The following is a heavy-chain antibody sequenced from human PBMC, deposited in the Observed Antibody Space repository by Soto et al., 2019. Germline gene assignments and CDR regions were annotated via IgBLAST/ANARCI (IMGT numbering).Heavy chain of an antibody. Sequence: PSETLSLTCTVSGGSISSGGYSWTWIRQSPGKGLEWIANIYYTGTTFYNPSLRSRVSMTIDASKNRFSLNLSSVTASDTALYYCARHEYVSSSYDLLDVWGRGTMVTVSS. V-gene: IGHV4-39*01. D-gene: IGHD3-22*01. CDR3: ARHEYVSSSYDLLDV. CDR2: IYYTGTT. J-gene: IGHJ3*01. CDR1: GGSISSGGYS.